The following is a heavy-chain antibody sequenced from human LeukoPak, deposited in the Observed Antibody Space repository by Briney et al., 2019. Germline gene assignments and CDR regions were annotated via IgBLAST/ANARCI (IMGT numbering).Heavy chain of an antibody. CDR1: GFTFDDYA. J-gene: IGHJ4*02. CDR3: AKASLSGYDPNIDY. V-gene: IGHV3-9*01. Sequence: GRSLRLSCAASGFTFDDYAMHWVRQAPGKGLEWVSGISWNSGSIGYADSVKGRFTISRDNAKNSLYLQMNSLRAEDTALYYCAKASLSGYDPNIDYWGQGTLVTVSS. CDR2: ISWNSGSI. D-gene: IGHD5-12*01.